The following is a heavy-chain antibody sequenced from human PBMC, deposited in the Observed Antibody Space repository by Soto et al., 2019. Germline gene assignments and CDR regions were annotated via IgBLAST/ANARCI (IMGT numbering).Heavy chain of an antibody. CDR2: IIPISDTT. J-gene: IGHJ6*02. CDR1: GGTFSSYA. CDR3: ARSQGSSTSLEIYYYYYYGMDV. V-gene: IGHV1-69*01. Sequence: QVQLVQSGAEVKKPGSSVKVSCKASGGTFSSYAISWVRQAPGQGLVWMGGIIPISDTTNYAQKFQGRVKITADESTSTAYMELSSLRSEDTAVYYCARSQGSSTSLEIYYYYYYGMDVWGQGTTVTVSS. D-gene: IGHD2-2*01.